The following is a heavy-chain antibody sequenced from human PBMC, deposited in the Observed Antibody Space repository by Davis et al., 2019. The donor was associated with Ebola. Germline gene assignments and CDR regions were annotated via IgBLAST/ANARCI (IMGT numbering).Heavy chain of an antibody. CDR2: IRSKANSYAT. V-gene: IGHV3-73*01. Sequence: GGSLRLSCAASGFTFSGSAMHWVRQASGKGLEWVGRIRSKANSYATAYAASVKGRFTISRDNSQNTLYLQMNSLRAEDTAVYFCAKDQGGGTYYEFDYWGQGTLVTVSS. CDR1: GFTFSGSA. CDR3: AKDQGGGTYYEFDY. J-gene: IGHJ4*02. D-gene: IGHD1-26*01.